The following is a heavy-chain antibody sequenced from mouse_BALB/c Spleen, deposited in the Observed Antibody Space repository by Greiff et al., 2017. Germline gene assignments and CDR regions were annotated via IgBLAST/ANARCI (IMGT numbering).Heavy chain of an antibody. V-gene: IGHV7-3*02. CDR2: IRNKANGYTT. J-gene: IGHJ4*01. CDR1: GFTFTDYY. Sequence: EVKLVESGGGLVQPGGSLRLSCATSGFTFTDYYMSWVRQPPGKALEWLGFIRNKANGYTTEYSASVKGRFTISRDNSQSILYLQMNTLRAEDSATYYCARVIYYYGFYAMDYWGQGTSVTVSS. D-gene: IGHD1-1*01. CDR3: ARVIYYYGFYAMDY.